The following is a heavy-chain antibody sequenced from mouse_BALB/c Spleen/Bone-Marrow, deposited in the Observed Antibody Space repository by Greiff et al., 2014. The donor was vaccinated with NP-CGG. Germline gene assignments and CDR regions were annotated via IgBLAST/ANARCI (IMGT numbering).Heavy chain of an antibody. Sequence: EVQLQQSGPELVKPGASVKISCKASGYSFTGYFMNWVKQSPGKSLEWIGRINPYNGDTFYNQKFKGKATLTADKSSSTAHMELMSLTSEDSEVDNCGKSKYSSYDAMDYWGQGTSVTVSS. CDR1: GYSFTGYF. CDR2: INPYNGDT. V-gene: IGHV1-37*01. J-gene: IGHJ4*01. D-gene: IGHD1-1*01. CDR3: GKSKYSSYDAMDY.